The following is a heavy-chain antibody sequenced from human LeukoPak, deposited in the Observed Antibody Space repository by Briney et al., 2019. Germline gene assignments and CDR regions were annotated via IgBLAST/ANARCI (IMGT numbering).Heavy chain of an antibody. J-gene: IGHJ5*02. D-gene: IGHD2-15*01. V-gene: IGHV3-11*05. Sequence: GGSLRLSCAAPGFTFSDYYMSWIRQAPGKGLEWVSYISSSSSYTNYADSVKGRFTISRDNAKNSLYLQMNSLRAEDTAVYYCARDNDCSGGSCGGWFDPWGQGTLVTVSS. CDR2: ISSSSSYT. CDR1: GFTFSDYY. CDR3: ARDNDCSGGSCGGWFDP.